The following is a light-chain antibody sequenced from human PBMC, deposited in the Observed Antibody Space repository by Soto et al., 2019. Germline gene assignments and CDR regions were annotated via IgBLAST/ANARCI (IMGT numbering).Light chain of an antibody. J-gene: IGKJ5*01. V-gene: IGKV3-20*01. CDR1: QSITSSY. Sequence: ESVLTQSPGTLSLSPGERATLSCRASQSITSSYLAWYQQKPGQAPRLLIYGSSSGATGIPDRFSGSGSGTHFTLTISPLEPEDFAVYYCQQYGSSPITFGQGTRLEIK. CDR3: QQYGSSPIT. CDR2: GSS.